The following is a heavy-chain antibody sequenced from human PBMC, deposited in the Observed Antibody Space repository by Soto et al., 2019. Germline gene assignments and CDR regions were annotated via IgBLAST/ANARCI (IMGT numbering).Heavy chain of an antibody. Sequence: QVQLQESGPGLVKPSETLSLTCTVSGDSISSYHWSWIRQSPGKGLEWIGFIYDSGSTHYNPSLKSRVTISADTSKNQFSLKVSSVTAADTAMYYCARAVVPATCCAFDVWGQGTVVTVSS. CDR3: ARAVVPATCCAFDV. V-gene: IGHV4-59*01. CDR2: IYDSGST. CDR1: GDSISSYH. D-gene: IGHD1-26*01. J-gene: IGHJ3*01.